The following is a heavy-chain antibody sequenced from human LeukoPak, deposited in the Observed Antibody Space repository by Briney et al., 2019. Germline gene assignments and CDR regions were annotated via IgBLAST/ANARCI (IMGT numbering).Heavy chain of an antibody. CDR2: LNPDGTTT. J-gene: IGHJ4*02. CDR1: GFPFSNYW. V-gene: IGHV3-74*01. CDR3: VRGPHDY. Sequence: GGSLRLSCAVSGFPFSNYWMHWVRQAQGKGLVWVSRLNPDGTTTSYADSVKGRFTISRDNAKNTLYLQLNSLRAEDTAVYYCVRGPHDYWGQGTLVTVSS.